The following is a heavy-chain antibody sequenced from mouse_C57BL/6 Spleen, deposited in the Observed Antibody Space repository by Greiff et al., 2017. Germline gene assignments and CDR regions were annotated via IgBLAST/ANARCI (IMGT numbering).Heavy chain of an antibody. CDR2: IDPETGGT. Sequence: VQLQQSGAELVRPGASVTLSCKASGYTFTDYEMHWVKQTPVHGLEWIGAIDPETGGTAYNQKFKGKAILTADKSSSTAYMELRSLTSEDSAVYYCTRSTVGARWYFDVWGTGSTVTVSS. CDR1: GYTFTDYE. D-gene: IGHD1-1*01. V-gene: IGHV1-15*01. J-gene: IGHJ1*03. CDR3: TRSTVGARWYFDV.